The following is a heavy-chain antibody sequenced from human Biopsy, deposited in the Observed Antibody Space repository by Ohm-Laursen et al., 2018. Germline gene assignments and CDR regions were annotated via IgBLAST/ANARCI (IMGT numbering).Heavy chain of an antibody. CDR1: GSTFSSYA. CDR2: ISGNSDII. J-gene: IGHJ4*02. D-gene: IGHD4-17*01. Sequence: SLRLSCAASGSTFSSYAMTRFRQAPGKGLEWVSTISGNSDIIYDTDSVKGRFTISRDNSKNTLYLQMNSLRADDTAVYYCALAAAQTVTHFDYWGQGTLVTVSS. V-gene: IGHV3-23*01. CDR3: ALAAAQTVTHFDY.